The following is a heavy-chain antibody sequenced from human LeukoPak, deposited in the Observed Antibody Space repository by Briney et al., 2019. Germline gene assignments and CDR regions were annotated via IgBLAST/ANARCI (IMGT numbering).Heavy chain of an antibody. D-gene: IGHD3-10*01. Sequence: SETLSLTCAVYGGSFSGYHWSWIRQPPGKGLEWIGEINHSGSTNYNPSLKSRVTIPVDMSKNQFSLKLSSVTAADTAVYYCARRGANTYYYGSGRESWFDPWGQGTLVAVSS. CDR1: GGSFSGYH. CDR2: INHSGST. J-gene: IGHJ5*02. V-gene: IGHV4-34*01. CDR3: ARRGANTYYYGSGRESWFDP.